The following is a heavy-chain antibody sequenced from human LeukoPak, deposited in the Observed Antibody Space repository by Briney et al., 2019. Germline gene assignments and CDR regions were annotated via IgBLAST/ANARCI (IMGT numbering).Heavy chain of an antibody. V-gene: IGHV3-74*01. J-gene: IGHJ3*02. CDR1: GFTFSSYW. CDR2: INSDGSST. Sequence: TGGSLRLSCAASGFTFSSYWMHWVRQAPGKGLVWVSRINSDGSSTSYADSVKGRFTISRDNAKNTLNLQMNSLRAEDTAVYYCARPINPYYYDSSGLDAFDIWGQGTMVTVSS. D-gene: IGHD3-22*01. CDR3: ARPINPYYYDSSGLDAFDI.